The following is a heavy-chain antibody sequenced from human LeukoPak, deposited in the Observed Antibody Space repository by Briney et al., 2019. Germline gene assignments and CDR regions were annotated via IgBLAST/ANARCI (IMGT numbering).Heavy chain of an antibody. V-gene: IGHV3-30*18. D-gene: IGHD4-11*01. J-gene: IGHJ5*02. CDR2: ISYDGSNK. CDR3: AKDAHSANHP. CDR1: GFTFSSYG. Sequence: GGSLRLSCAASGFTFSSYGMHWVRQAPGKGLEWVAVISYDGSNKYYADSVKGRFTISRDNSKNTLYLQMNSLRAEDTAVYYCAKDAHSANHPWGQGTLVTVSS.